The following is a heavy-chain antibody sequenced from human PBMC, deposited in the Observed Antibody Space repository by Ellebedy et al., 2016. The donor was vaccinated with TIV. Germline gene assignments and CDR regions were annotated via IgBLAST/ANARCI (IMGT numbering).Heavy chain of an antibody. Sequence: PGGSLRLSCAASGFTFSSFAMVWVRQTPGKGLEGVSGLYGSGGGIFYSDSVKGRFTISRDNSKKMLYLEMNSLRAEDTGIYYCVKDQIAGDGRWVFDLWGQGTMVTVSS. D-gene: IGHD5-24*01. J-gene: IGHJ3*01. CDR2: LYGSGGGI. V-gene: IGHV3-23*01. CDR3: VKDQIAGDGRWVFDL. CDR1: GFTFSSFA.